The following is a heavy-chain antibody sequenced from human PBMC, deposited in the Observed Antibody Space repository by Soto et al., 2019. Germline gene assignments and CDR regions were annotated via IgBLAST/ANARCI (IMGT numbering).Heavy chain of an antibody. D-gene: IGHD3-10*01. V-gene: IGHV4-59*01. CDR3: ARAGTNMVQFDY. J-gene: IGHJ4*02. CDR2: IYYSGST. Sequence: ETLSLTCTVSGGSINSYFWSWIRQSPGKGLEWIGHIYYSGSTSYSPSLKSRVSISVDTSKNQFSLEVHSVTAADTAVYYCARAGTNMVQFDYWGQGTLVTVSS. CDR1: GGSINSYF.